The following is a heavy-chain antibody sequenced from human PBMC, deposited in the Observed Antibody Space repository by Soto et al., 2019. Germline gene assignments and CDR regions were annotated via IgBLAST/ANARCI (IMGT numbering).Heavy chain of an antibody. J-gene: IGHJ5*02. CDR2: INHSGST. CDR1: GGSFSGYY. CDR3: ARDTVTIENACWFDP. D-gene: IGHD4-17*01. V-gene: IGHV4-34*01. Sequence: QVQLQQWGAGLLKPSETLSLTCAVYGGSFSGYYWSWIRQPPGKGLEWIGEINHSGSTNYNPSLKSRVTISVDTSKNQFSLKLSSVTAADTAVYYCARDTVTIENACWFDPWGQGTLVTVSS.